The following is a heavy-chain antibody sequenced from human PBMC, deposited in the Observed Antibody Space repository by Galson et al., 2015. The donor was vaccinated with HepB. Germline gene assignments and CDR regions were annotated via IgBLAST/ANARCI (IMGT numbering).Heavy chain of an antibody. CDR3: AKDGRAERLKPITIFGVVIRFFPYYGMDV. D-gene: IGHD3-3*01. CDR2: ISGSGGST. V-gene: IGHV3-23*01. CDR1: GFTFSSYA. J-gene: IGHJ6*02. Sequence: SLRLSCAASGFTFSSYAMSWVRQAPGKGLEWVSAISGSGGSTYYADSVKGRFTISRDNSKNTLYLQMNSLRAEDTAVYYCAKDGRAERLKPITIFGVVIRFFPYYGMDVWGQGTTVTVSS.